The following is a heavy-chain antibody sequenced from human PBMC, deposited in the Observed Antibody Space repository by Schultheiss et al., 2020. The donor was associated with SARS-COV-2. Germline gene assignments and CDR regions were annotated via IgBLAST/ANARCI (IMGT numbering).Heavy chain of an antibody. V-gene: IGHV4-59*12. CDR1: GGSISSYY. CDR2: IYYSGST. J-gene: IGHJ5*02. Sequence: SETLSLTCTVSGGSISSYYWSWIRQPPGKGLEWIGSIYYSGSTNYNPSLKSRVTMSVDTSKNQFSLKLSSVTAADTAVYYCARDEAAARFRSGPINWFDPWGQGTLVTVSS. D-gene: IGHD6-13*01. CDR3: ARDEAAARFRSGPINWFDP.